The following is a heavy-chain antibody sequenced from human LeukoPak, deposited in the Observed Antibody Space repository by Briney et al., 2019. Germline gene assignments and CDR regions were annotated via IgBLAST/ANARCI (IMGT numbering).Heavy chain of an antibody. Sequence: GGSLRLSCAASELSFFSTYAMHWVRQAPGKGLEWVAGINSDGSEGYYADVVKGRFTISRDNAKNSLYLQINSLRAEDTAVYYCARSSYSSSSSVWGQGTMVTVSS. D-gene: IGHD6-6*01. J-gene: IGHJ3*01. CDR3: ARSSYSSSSSV. CDR2: INSDGSEG. CDR1: ELSFFSTYA. V-gene: IGHV3-7*03.